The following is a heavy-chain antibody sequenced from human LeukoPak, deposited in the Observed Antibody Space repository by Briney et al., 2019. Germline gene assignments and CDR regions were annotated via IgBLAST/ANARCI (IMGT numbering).Heavy chain of an antibody. J-gene: IGHJ4*02. CDR2: IYHSGST. CDR3: AGSMIVVVMVFDY. CDR1: GGSISSSSYY. D-gene: IGHD3-22*01. V-gene: IGHV4-39*07. Sequence: SETLSLTCTVSGGSISSSSYYWGWIRQPPGKGLEWIGSIYHSGSTYYNPSLKSRVTISVDTSKNQFSLKLSSVTAADTAVYYCAGSMIVVVMVFDYWGQGTLVTVSS.